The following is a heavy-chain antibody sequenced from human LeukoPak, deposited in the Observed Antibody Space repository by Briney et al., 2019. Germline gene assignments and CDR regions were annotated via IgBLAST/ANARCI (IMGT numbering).Heavy chain of an antibody. V-gene: IGHV1-2*06. Sequence: ASVKVSCKAFGYTFTGYFMHWVRQAPGQGLEWMGRINPNTGGTKYTQKFQGRVTMTRDTSISTAYMELSRLTSDDTAGYYCARGRGVYGGSFYNWFDPWGQGTLVTVSS. CDR3: ARGRGVYGGSFYNWFDP. J-gene: IGHJ5*02. D-gene: IGHD1-26*01. CDR1: GYTFTGYF. CDR2: INPNTGGT.